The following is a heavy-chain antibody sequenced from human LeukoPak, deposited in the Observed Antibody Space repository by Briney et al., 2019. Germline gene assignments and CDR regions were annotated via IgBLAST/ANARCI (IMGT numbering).Heavy chain of an antibody. D-gene: IGHD5-24*01. Sequence: PGESLKISCKGSGYSFTSYWIGWVRQMPGKGLEWMGIIYPGDSDTRYSPSFQGQVTISADKPISTAYLQWSSLKASDTATYYCARRKLGGYNERKAYFDYWGQGTLVTVSS. CDR2: IYPGDSDT. CDR3: ARRKLGGYNERKAYFDY. V-gene: IGHV5-51*04. CDR1: GYSFTSYW. J-gene: IGHJ4*02.